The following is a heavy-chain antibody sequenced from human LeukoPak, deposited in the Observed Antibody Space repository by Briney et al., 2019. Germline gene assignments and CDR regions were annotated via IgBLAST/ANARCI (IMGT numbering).Heavy chain of an antibody. CDR3: ARDSNYYDSSGYGH. CDR1: GYTFTSYG. Sequence: SVKVSCKASGYTFTSYGISWVRQAPGQGLEWMGWISAYNGNTNYAQKLQGRVTMTTDTSTSTAYMELRSLRSDDTAVYYCARDSNYYDSSGYGHWGQGTLVTVSS. J-gene: IGHJ4*02. D-gene: IGHD3-22*01. CDR2: ISAYNGNT. V-gene: IGHV1-18*01.